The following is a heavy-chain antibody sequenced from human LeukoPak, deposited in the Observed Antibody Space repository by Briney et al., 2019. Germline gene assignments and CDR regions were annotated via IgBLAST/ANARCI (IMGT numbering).Heavy chain of an antibody. CDR1: GGSISSSSYY. J-gene: IGHJ4*02. CDR3: ARLNIVVVVAADY. Sequence: PSETPSLTCTVSGGSISSSSYYWGWIRQPPGKGLEWIGSIYYSGSTYYNPSLKSRVTISVDTSKNQFSLKLSSVTAADTAVYYCARLNIVVVVAADYWGQGTLVTVSS. CDR2: IYYSGST. V-gene: IGHV4-39*01. D-gene: IGHD2-15*01.